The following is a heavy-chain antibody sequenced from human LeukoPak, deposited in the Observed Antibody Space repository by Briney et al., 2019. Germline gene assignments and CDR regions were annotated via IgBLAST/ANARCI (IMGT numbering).Heavy chain of an antibody. CDR1: GLTLDYYA. CDR2: FSLDTDRI. J-gene: IGHJ6*02. Sequence: PGGSPRLSCVASGLTLDYYAMHWVRQAPGKGLEWVAGFSLDTDRIDYADSVKGRFTASRDNAKNSLYLQMNSLRPEDTAAYYCGKDITPGGMDVWGQGTTVTVSS. CDR3: GKDITPGGMDV. D-gene: IGHD2-15*01. V-gene: IGHV3-9*01.